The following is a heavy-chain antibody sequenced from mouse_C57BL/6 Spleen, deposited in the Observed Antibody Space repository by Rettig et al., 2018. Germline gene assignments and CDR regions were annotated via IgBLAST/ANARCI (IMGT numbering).Heavy chain of an antibody. CDR2: IHPTSGST. V-gene: IGHV1-64*01. CDR1: GYTFTSYW. D-gene: IGHD2-4*01. CDR3: ASGYDYDVWFAY. Sequence: SVKLSCKASGYTFTSYWMHWVKQRPGQGLEWIGMIHPTSGSTNYTETFKSTATLPVDKSSSTAYMQLSSLTSEDSAVYYCASGYDYDVWFAYWGQGTLVTVSA. J-gene: IGHJ3*01.